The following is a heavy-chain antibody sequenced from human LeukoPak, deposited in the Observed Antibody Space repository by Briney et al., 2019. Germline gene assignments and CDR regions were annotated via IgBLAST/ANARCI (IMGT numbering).Heavy chain of an antibody. V-gene: IGHV4-34*01. CDR3: ATAEGDY. CDR2: INHSGST. Sequence: SETLSLTCAVYGGSISGYYWSWIRQPPGKGLEWIGEINHSGSTNYNPSLKSRVTISVDTSKNQFSLKLSSVTAADTAVYYCATAEGDYWGQGTLVTVSS. J-gene: IGHJ4*02. CDR1: GGSISGYY.